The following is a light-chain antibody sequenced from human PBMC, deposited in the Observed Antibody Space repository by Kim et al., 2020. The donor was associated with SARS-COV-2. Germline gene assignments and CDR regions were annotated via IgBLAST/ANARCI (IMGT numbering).Light chain of an antibody. Sequence: GQSITISCTGTSSDIGVYNYVSWYQQHPGKAPKLIIFDVSTRPSGVSNHSSGSKSGNTASLTISGLQAEDEADYFCSSFTTSTTYVFGTGTKVTVL. J-gene: IGLJ1*01. CDR3: SSFTTSTTYV. V-gene: IGLV2-14*03. CDR2: DVS. CDR1: SSDIGVYNY.